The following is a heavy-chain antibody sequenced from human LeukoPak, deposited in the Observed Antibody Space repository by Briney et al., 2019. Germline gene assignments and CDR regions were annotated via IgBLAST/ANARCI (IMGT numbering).Heavy chain of an antibody. J-gene: IGHJ4*02. D-gene: IGHD3-10*01. Sequence: GGSLRLTRAASGFTFSSYEMNWVRQAPGKGLEWVSYISNSGSIIYYADSVEGRFTISRDNAKNSLYLQMNSLRAEDTAVYFCARGTEYYSSGTYYKGIDYWGQGTLVTVSS. CDR1: GFTFSSYE. V-gene: IGHV3-48*03. CDR3: ARGTEYYSSGTYYKGIDY. CDR2: ISNSGSII.